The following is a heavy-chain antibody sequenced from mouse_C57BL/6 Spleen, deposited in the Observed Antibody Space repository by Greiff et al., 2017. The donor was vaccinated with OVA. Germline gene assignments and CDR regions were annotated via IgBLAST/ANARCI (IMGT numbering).Heavy chain of an antibody. V-gene: IGHV5-6*02. D-gene: IGHD2-4*01. CDR2: ISSGGSYT. Sequence: DVKLVESGGDLVKPGGSLKLSCAASGFTFSSYGMSWVRQTPDKRLEWVATISSGGSYTYYPDSVKGRFTISRDNAKNTLYLQMSSLKSEDTAMYYCARPMITTDWYFDVWGTGTTVTVSS. CDR3: ARPMITTDWYFDV. CDR1: GFTFSSYG. J-gene: IGHJ1*03.